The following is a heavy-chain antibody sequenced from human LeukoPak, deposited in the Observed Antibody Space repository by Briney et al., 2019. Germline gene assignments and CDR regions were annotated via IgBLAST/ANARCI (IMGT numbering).Heavy chain of an antibody. D-gene: IGHD3-22*01. V-gene: IGHV3-30*18. Sequence: GALRLSCAASGFTFSSYGMHWVRQAPGKGLEWVAVISYDGSNKYYADSVKGRFTISRDNSKNTLYLQMNSLRAEHTAVYYFAKGSSADYWGQGTLVSVSS. CDR2: ISYDGSNK. CDR1: GFTFSSYG. CDR3: AKGSSADY. J-gene: IGHJ4*02.